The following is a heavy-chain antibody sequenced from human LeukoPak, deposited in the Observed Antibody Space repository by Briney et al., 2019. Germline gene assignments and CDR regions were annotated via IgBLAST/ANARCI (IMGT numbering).Heavy chain of an antibody. CDR1: GFIFSSDS. CDR3: ATETSVGY. D-gene: IGHD1-26*01. Sequence: NPGGSLRLSCATSGFIFSSDSMIWVRQAPGKGLEWVSSISSTGAYIYYADSLKGRFTISRDNAKNSLYLKMSSLRAEDTAVYYCATETSVGYWGQGTLVTVSS. J-gene: IGHJ4*02. CDR2: ISSTGAYI. V-gene: IGHV3-21*04.